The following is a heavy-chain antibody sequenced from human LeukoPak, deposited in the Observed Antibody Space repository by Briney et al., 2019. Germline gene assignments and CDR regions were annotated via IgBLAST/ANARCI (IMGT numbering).Heavy chain of an antibody. J-gene: IGHJ4*02. D-gene: IGHD2-2*01. CDR1: GFTFSDYY. CDR2: ISSSGSTI. CDR3: ARESAEARYFDY. Sequence: GGSLRLSCAASGFTFSDYYMSWIRQAPGKGLEWVSYISSSGSTIYYADSVKGRFTISRDNAKNSLYLQMNSLGAEDTAVYYCARESAEARYFDYWGQGTLVTVSS. V-gene: IGHV3-11*01.